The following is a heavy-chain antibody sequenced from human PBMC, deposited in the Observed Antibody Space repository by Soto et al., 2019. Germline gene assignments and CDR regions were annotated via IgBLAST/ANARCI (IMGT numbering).Heavy chain of an antibody. D-gene: IGHD5-18*01. CDR2: IYSGGST. CDR1: GFTVSSNY. CDR3: ARDGGGYSYGKGFDY. J-gene: IGHJ4*02. Sequence: EVQLVESGGGLIQPGGSLRLSCAASGFTVSSNYMSWVRQAPGKGLEWVSVIYSGGSTYYADSVKGRFTISRDNSKNTLYLQMNSLRAENTAVYYCARDGGGYSYGKGFDYWGQGTLVTVS. V-gene: IGHV3-53*01.